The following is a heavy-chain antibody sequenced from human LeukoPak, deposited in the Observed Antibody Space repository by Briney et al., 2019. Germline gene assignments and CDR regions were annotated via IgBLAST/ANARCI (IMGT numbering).Heavy chain of an antibody. CDR3: AKVTWSQPMHNG. J-gene: IGHJ4*02. CDR2: MSGGTT. V-gene: IGHV3-23*01. CDR1: GFTLSSQT. Sequence: PGGSLRLSCEVSGFTLSSQTVSWVRQAPGKGLEWVSAMSGGTTYYADSVKGRFTTSRDNAKNTLLLQMNSLRAEDTAVYYCAKVTWSQPMHNGWGQGTLVTVSS. D-gene: IGHD2-2*01.